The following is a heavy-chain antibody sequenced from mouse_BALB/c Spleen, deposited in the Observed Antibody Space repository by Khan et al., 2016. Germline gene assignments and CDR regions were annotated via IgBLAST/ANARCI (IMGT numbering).Heavy chain of an antibody. CDR3: ARPAYGSSRGFAY. V-gene: IGHV9-3-1*01. Sequence: QIQLVQSGPELKKPGETVRISCKASGYTFTNYGMNWVKQAPGKGLKWMGWINTYTGEPTYADDFKGRFTFSLETSASTAYLQINNLKNEDTATYFCARPAYGSSRGFAYWGQGTLVTVSA. J-gene: IGHJ3*01. D-gene: IGHD1-1*01. CDR2: INTYTGEP. CDR1: GYTFTNYG.